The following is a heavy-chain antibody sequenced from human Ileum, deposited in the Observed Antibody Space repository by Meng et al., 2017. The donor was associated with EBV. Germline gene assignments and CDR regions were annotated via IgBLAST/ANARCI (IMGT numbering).Heavy chain of an antibody. CDR1: GYTFTHHG. V-gene: IGHV1-2*06. J-gene: IGHJ2*01. CDR3: AREGLVGDLRYFDF. CDR2: INPNSGGA. D-gene: IGHD3-16*01. Sequence: QLQLVQSGAGVKKPXXPVRVSXKASGYTFTHHGISWIRQAPGQGLEWMGRINPNSGGANYAQKFQGRVTMTRDTSISTAYMELSRLRSDDTAVYYCAREGLVGDLRYFDFWGRGTLVTVSS.